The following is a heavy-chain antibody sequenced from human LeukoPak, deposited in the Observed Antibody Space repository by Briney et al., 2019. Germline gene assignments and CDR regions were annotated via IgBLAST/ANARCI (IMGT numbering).Heavy chain of an antibody. CDR3: AKNPGAEYQLLLGYYYMDV. D-gene: IGHD2-2*01. J-gene: IGHJ6*03. V-gene: IGHV3-30*02. CDR1: GFTFSSYG. Sequence: GGSLRLSCAASGFTFSSYGMHWFRQAPGKGLEWVAFIRYDGSNKYYADSVKGRFTISRDNSKNTLYLQMNSLRAEDTAVYYCAKNPGAEYQLLLGYYYMDVWGKGTTVTVSS. CDR2: IRYDGSNK.